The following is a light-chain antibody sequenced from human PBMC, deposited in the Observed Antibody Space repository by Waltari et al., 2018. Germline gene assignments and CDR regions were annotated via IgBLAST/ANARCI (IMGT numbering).Light chain of an antibody. V-gene: IGKV1-39*01. Sequence: DIQMTQSPSSLYASVGDRVTITCRASQSINTFLNWYQQKPGRAPKVLIYAASRLLSGVPSRFSGSGYGTDFTLTITSLQPEDFATYFCQQSYISPPGTFGQGTKVEIK. J-gene: IGKJ1*01. CDR3: QQSYISPPGT. CDR2: AAS. CDR1: QSINTF.